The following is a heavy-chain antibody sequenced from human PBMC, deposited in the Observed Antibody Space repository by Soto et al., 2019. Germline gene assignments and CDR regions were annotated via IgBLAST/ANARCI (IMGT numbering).Heavy chain of an antibody. D-gene: IGHD3-10*01. CDR3: AGRGSGHTFDY. CDR1: GASISRIGFH. Sequence: QVQLQESGPGLVKPSETLSLTCAVSGASISRIGFHWGWIRQPPGQGLEWIGNIYDAGTTFYNSSLKGRVTISADTSKNHFSLRLTSVTAADTAVYYCAGRGSGHTFDYWGQGTLVTVSS. V-gene: IGHV4-39*01. J-gene: IGHJ4*02. CDR2: IYDAGTT.